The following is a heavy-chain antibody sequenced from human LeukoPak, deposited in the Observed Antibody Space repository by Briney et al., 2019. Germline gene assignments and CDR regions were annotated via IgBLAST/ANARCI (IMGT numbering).Heavy chain of an antibody. CDR1: GFTFSSYW. CDR2: RKQDGSEK. J-gene: IGHJ4*02. Sequence: GGSLILSCAASGFTFSSYWMSWVRQAPGKGLEWVANRKQDGSEKYYVDSVKGRFTISRDNAKNSLYLQMNSLRAEDTAVYYCYSGYDAGLDYWGQGTLVTVSS. V-gene: IGHV3-7*01. CDR3: YSGYDAGLDY. D-gene: IGHD5-12*01.